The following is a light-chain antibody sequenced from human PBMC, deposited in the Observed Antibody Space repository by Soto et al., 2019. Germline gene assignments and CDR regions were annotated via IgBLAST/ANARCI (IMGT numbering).Light chain of an antibody. CDR1: QSVSSY. CDR3: QHRSIWPVS. Sequence: EIVLTQSPATLSLSPGERATLSCRASQSVSSYLAWYQQKPGQAPRLLIFDASNRVTGIPARFSASGSGTDFTLNISSLETEDFAVYYCQHRSIWPVSFGQGTRLEIK. J-gene: IGKJ5*01. CDR2: DAS. V-gene: IGKV3-11*01.